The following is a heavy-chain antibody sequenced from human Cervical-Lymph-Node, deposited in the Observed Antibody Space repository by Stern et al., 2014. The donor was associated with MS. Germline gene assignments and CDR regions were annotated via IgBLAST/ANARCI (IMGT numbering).Heavy chain of an antibody. CDR3: ARGSGDNWFGP. D-gene: IGHD3-10*01. CDR1: GG. V-gene: IGHV1-69*06. J-gene: IGHJ5*02. CDR2: VIPFVGTS. Sequence: QVQLVQSGAEVKKPGSSVRVSCKSSGGISWVRQAPGQGLEWMGGVIPFVGTSNYAQKFQGRVTITADTSTNTTYLYLSSLTSADTAVYYCARGSGDNWFGPWGQGTLVTVSS.